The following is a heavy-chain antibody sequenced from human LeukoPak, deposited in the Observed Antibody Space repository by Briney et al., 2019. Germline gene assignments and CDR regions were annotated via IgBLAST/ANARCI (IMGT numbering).Heavy chain of an antibody. CDR2: INPNSGGT. Sequence: ASVKVSCKASVYTFTGYYMHWVRQAPGQGLEWMGWINPNSGGTNYAQKFQGRVTMTRDTSISTAYMELSRLRSDDTAVYYCARGEYDILTGYKYYGMDVWGQGTTVTVSS. D-gene: IGHD3-9*01. J-gene: IGHJ6*02. CDR3: ARGEYDILTGYKYYGMDV. V-gene: IGHV1-2*02. CDR1: VYTFTGYY.